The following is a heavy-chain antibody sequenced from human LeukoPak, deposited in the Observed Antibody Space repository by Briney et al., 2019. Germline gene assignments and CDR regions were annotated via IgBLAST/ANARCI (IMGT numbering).Heavy chain of an antibody. J-gene: IGHJ6*03. V-gene: IGHV3-20*04. CDR1: GFTFDDYG. D-gene: IGHD3-3*01. Sequence: SGGSLRLSCAASGFTFDDYGMSWVRQAPGKGLEWVSGINWNGGSAGYADSVKGRFTISRDNAKNSLYLQMNSLRAEDTALYYCARASPPYYDFWSGYWARRDYYYYMDVWGKGTTVTVSS. CDR3: ARASPPYYDFWSGYWARRDYYYYMDV. CDR2: INWNGGSA.